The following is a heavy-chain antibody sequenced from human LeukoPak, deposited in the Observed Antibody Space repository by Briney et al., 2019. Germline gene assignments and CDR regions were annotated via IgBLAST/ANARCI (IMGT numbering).Heavy chain of an antibody. V-gene: IGHV3-53*01. CDR3: ATNNWNRVDY. CDR1: GFTVSSKY. J-gene: IGHJ4*02. CDR2: IYGGGRT. D-gene: IGHD1/OR15-1a*01. Sequence: PGGSLRLSCAASGFTVSSKYMNWVRQAPGKGLEWVSVIYGGGRTDYADSVKGRVTISRDNSKNTLYLQMNSLRAEDTAVYYCATNNWNRVDYWGQGTLVTVSS.